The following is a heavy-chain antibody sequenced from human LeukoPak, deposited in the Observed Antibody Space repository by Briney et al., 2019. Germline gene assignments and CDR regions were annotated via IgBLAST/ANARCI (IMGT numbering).Heavy chain of an antibody. CDR3: ASMLTVKQQWQVPDSYRDY. Sequence: SGGSLRLSCAASGFTFSDYYMSWIRQAPGKGLEWVSYISSSGSTIYYADSVKGRFTISRDNAKNSLYLQMNSLRAEDTAVYYCASMLTVKQQWQVPDSYRDYWGQGTLVTVSS. CDR1: GFTFSDYY. J-gene: IGHJ4*02. D-gene: IGHD6-19*01. CDR2: ISSSGSTI. V-gene: IGHV3-11*01.